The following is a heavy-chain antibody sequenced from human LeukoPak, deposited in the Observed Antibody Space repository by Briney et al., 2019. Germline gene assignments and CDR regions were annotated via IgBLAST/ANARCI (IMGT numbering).Heavy chain of an antibody. CDR2: IRDDSDGT. D-gene: IGHD3-16*01. CDR1: GFTFSDYY. V-gene: IGHV3-11*06. J-gene: IGHJ4*02. Sequence: GGSLRLSCAASGFTFSDYYMNWVRQAPGKGLEWISNIRDDSDGTTYADSVKGRFTISRDNAKNSLYLQINSLRAEDTAVYYCVKDLNWAFDYWGQGTLVTVSS. CDR3: VKDLNWAFDY.